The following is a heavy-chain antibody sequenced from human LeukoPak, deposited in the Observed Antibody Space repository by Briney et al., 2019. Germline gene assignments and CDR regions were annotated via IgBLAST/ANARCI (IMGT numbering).Heavy chain of an antibody. D-gene: IGHD2-2*01. Sequence: SVKVSCKASGGTFSSYAISWVRQAPGQGLEWMGRIIPIFGTANYAQKFQGRVAITADKSTSTAYMELSSLRPEDTAVYYCARPMGGYCSSTSCHDAFDIWGQGTMVTVSS. V-gene: IGHV1-69*06. J-gene: IGHJ3*02. CDR1: GGTFSSYA. CDR3: ARPMGGYCSSTSCHDAFDI. CDR2: IIPIFGTA.